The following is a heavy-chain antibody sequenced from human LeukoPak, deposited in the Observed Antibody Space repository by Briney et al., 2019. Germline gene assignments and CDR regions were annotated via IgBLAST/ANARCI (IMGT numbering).Heavy chain of an antibody. D-gene: IGHD5-24*01. Sequence: SETLSLTCAVYGGSSSGYYWSWIRQPPGKGLEWIGEINHSGSTNYNPSLKSRVTISVDTSKNQFSLKLSSVTAADTAVYYCARGLPRRDGYIEDDYWGQGTLVTVSS. V-gene: IGHV4-34*01. J-gene: IGHJ4*02. CDR3: ARGLPRRDGYIEDDY. CDR2: INHSGST. CDR1: GGSSSGYY.